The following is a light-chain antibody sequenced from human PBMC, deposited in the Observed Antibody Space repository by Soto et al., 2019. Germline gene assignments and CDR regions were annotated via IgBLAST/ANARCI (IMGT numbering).Light chain of an antibody. Sequence: EIVLTQSPATLSLSPGERATLSCRASQSVSSYLAWYQQKPGQAPMLLLYDASNRATGIPARFSGSGSGTDFTLTISSLEPEDFAVYYCQQRGNWPFTFGPGTKVDIK. CDR2: DAS. CDR3: QQRGNWPFT. CDR1: QSVSSY. V-gene: IGKV3-11*01. J-gene: IGKJ3*01.